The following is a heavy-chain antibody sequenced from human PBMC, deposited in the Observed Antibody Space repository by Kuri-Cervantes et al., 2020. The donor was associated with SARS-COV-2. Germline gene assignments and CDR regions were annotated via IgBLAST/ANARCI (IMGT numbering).Heavy chain of an antibody. CDR2: IKQDGSEK. CDR1: GFTFSSYW. CDR3: ARDGDFWSGYSEGYCSGGSCYPGD. V-gene: IGHV3-7*03. D-gene: IGHD2-15*01. Sequence: RGSLRSSCAASGFTFSSYWMSWVRQAPGKGLEWVANIKQDGSEKYYVDSVKGRFTISRDNAKNSLYLQMNSLRAEDTAVYYCARDGDFWSGYSEGYCSGGSCYPGDWCQGTRVTVSS. J-gene: IGHJ4*02.